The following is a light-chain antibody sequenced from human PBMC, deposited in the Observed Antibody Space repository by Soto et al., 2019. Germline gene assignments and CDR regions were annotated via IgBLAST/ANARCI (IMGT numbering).Light chain of an antibody. Sequence: DMQMTQSPSTLSASVGARVTITCRASQTISNWLAWYQQKPGKATKLLIYKASSLGSGVPSRFSGSGSGTEFTLTISSLQPDDFATKNCLQYNSYSCKLGLGTKVYIK. V-gene: IGKV1-5*03. CDR1: QTISNW. CDR2: KAS. CDR3: LQYNSYSCK. J-gene: IGKJ1*01.